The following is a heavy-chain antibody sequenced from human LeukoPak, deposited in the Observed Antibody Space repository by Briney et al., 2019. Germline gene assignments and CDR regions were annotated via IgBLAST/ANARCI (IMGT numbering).Heavy chain of an antibody. Sequence: SETLSLTCTVSGGSIRPNYWSWLRQAPPTGLDWIGYVYHSGRTNVGSSLKIRATISVDLSENQISLNVTSVSDPGTPLYYFVNLVLCSYNRTTYAPNWFDHWGQGILVTVSS. V-gene: IGHV4-59*01. CDR1: GGSIRPNY. CDR2: VYHSGRT. CDR3: VNLVLCSYNRTTYAPNWFDH. D-gene: IGHD1-14*01. J-gene: IGHJ5*02.